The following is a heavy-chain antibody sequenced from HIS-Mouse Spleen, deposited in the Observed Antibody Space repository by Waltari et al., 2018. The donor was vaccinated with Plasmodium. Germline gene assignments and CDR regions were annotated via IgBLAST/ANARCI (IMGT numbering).Heavy chain of an antibody. D-gene: IGHD6-13*01. J-gene: IGHJ1*01. CDR2: INPNSGGT. Sequence: QVQLVQSGAEVKKPGASVKVSCKASGYTFTGYYMHWVRQAPGQGLEWMGWINPNSGGTNYAQKVQGRVTMTRDTSISTAYRELGRLRADDTAVYYCARVLGYKAAAGTFVEYFQHWGQGTLVTVSS. CDR3: ARVLGYKAAAGTFVEYFQH. CDR1: GYTFTGYY. V-gene: IGHV1-2*02.